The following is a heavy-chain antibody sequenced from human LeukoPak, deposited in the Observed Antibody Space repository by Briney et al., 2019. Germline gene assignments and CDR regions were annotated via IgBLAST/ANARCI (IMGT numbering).Heavy chain of an antibody. Sequence: SETLSLTCTVSGGSISGYYWSWIRQPPGKGLEWIGEINHSGSTNYNPSLKSRVTISVDTSKNQFSLKLSSVTAADTAVYYCARGRAFDIWGQGTMVTVSS. CDR3: ARGRAFDI. CDR1: GGSISGYY. J-gene: IGHJ3*02. CDR2: INHSGST. V-gene: IGHV4-34*01.